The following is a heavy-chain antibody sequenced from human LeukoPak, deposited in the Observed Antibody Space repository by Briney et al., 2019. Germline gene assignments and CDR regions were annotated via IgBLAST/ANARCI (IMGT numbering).Heavy chain of an antibody. J-gene: IGHJ5*02. D-gene: IGHD2-2*01. V-gene: IGHV1-69*04. CDR3: ARRYCSSTSCLFDP. CDR1: GGTFSSYA. CDR2: ITPILGIA. Sequence: SVKVSCKASGGTFSSYAISWVRQAPGQGLEWMGRITPILGIANYAQKFQGRVTITADKSTSTAYMELSSLRSEDTAVYYCARRYCSSTSCLFDPWGQGTLVTVSS.